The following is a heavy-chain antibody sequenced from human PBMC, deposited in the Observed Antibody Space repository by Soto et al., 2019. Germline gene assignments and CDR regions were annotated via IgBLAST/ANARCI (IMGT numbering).Heavy chain of an antibody. D-gene: IGHD3-16*01. CDR2: IYWNDEK. CDR3: AHSPWGAAPDY. Sequence: QITLKESGPPLVKPTQTLTLTCTVSGFSLSARGVGVGWIRQPPGKALEWLAVIYWNDEKRFSPSLKSRLTITKDTSKNQVVLTMTNMDPVDTATYFCAHSPWGAAPDYWGQGTLVTVSS. CDR1: GFSLSARGVG. V-gene: IGHV2-5*01. J-gene: IGHJ4*02.